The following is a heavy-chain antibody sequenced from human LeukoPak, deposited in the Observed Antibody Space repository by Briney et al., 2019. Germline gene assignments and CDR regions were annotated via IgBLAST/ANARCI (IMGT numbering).Heavy chain of an antibody. CDR1: GGTFSSYA. Sequence: ASVKVSCKASGGTFSSYAISWVRQAPGQGLELMGRIILILGIANDAQKFQGRVTITADKSTSTAYMELSSLRSEDTAVYYCAREPHPHCSGGSCFNFDYWGQGTLVTVSS. J-gene: IGHJ4*02. D-gene: IGHD2-15*01. CDR2: IILILGIA. CDR3: AREPHPHCSGGSCFNFDY. V-gene: IGHV1-69*04.